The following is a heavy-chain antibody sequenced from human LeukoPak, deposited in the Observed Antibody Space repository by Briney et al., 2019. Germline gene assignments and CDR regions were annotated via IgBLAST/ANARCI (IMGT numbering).Heavy chain of an antibody. Sequence: SVKVSCKASGGTFSSYAISWVRQAPGQGLEWMGGIIPIFGTANYAQKFQGRVTITADKSTSTAYMELSSLRSEDTAVYYCARDFHGTQWLVHPPDYWGQGTLVTVSS. CDR2: IIPIFGTA. V-gene: IGHV1-69*06. J-gene: IGHJ4*02. CDR3: ARDFHGTQWLVHPPDY. CDR1: GGTFSSYA. D-gene: IGHD6-19*01.